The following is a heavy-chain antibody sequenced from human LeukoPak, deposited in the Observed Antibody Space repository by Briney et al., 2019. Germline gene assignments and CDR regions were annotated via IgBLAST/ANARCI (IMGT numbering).Heavy chain of an antibody. Sequence: GESLKISCKGSGYSFTSYWIGWVRQMPGKGLEWMGIIYPGDSDTRYSPSFQGQVTISADKSISTAYLQWSSLKASDTAMYYCARHHLLLEMAPLSFDYWGQGTLVTVSS. V-gene: IGHV5-51*01. J-gene: IGHJ4*02. CDR1: GYSFTSYW. CDR3: ARHHLLLEMAPLSFDY. D-gene: IGHD5-24*01. CDR2: IYPGDSDT.